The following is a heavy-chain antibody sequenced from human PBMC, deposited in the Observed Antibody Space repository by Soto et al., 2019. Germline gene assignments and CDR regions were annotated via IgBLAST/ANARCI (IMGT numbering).Heavy chain of an antibody. D-gene: IGHD6-19*01. CDR2: ISYDGSNK. J-gene: IGHJ5*02. V-gene: IGHV3-30*18. CDR1: GFTFSSYG. Sequence: GGSLRLSCAASGFTFSSYGMHWVRQAPGKGLEWVAVISYDGSNKYYADSVKGRFTISRDNSKNTLYLQMNSLRAEDTAVYSSAKDLFSSGWGGPEWFEPWGQGSLVTVSS. CDR3: AKDLFSSGWGGPEWFEP.